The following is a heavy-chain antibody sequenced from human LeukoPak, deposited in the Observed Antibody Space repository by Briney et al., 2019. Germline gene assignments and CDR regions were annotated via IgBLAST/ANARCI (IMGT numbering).Heavy chain of an antibody. CDR2: ISSSSSSI. D-gene: IGHD3-10*01. CDR1: GFTFSSYW. CDR3: ARAATRGRGAFDI. Sequence: GGSLRLSCAASGFTFSSYWMSWVRQAPGKGLEWVSYISSSSSSIFYADSVKGRFAISRDNAKNSLYLQMNSLRAEDTAVYYCARAATRGRGAFDIWGQGTMVTVSS. J-gene: IGHJ3*02. V-gene: IGHV3-48*01.